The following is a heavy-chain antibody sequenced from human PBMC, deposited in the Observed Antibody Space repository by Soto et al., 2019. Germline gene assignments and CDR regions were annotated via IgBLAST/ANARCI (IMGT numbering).Heavy chain of an antibody. Sequence: QVQLQQWGAGLLKPSETLSLTCAVYGGSFSGYYWSWIRQPPGKGLEWIGEINHSGSTNYNPSLKSRVTISVDTSKNQFSLKLSSVTAADTAVYYCAREGPGGVYYYYYYMDVWGKGTTVTVSS. CDR1: GGSFSGYY. CDR3: AREGPGGVYYYYYYMDV. V-gene: IGHV4-34*01. D-gene: IGHD3-10*01. CDR2: INHSGST. J-gene: IGHJ6*03.